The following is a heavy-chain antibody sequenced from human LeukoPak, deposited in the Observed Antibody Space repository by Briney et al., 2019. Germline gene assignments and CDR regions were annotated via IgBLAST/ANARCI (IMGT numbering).Heavy chain of an antibody. J-gene: IGHJ6*04. CDR1: GFTFSSYA. V-gene: IGHV3-23*01. CDR3: AELGITMIGGV. CDR2: ITGSGDTT. Sequence: GGSLRLSCVGSGFTFSSYAMSWVRQAPGKGLEWLSEITGSGDTTDYADSVKGRLTISRDNAKNSLYLQMNSLRAEDTAVYYCAELGITMIGGVWGKGTTVTISS. D-gene: IGHD3-10*02.